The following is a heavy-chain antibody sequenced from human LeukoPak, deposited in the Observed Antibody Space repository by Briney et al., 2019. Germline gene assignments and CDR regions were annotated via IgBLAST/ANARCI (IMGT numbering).Heavy chain of an antibody. CDR1: GITLSNYG. J-gene: IGHJ4*02. V-gene: IGHV3-23*01. D-gene: IGHD3-22*01. CDR3: AKRGVVIRVILVGFHKEAYYFDS. Sequence: PGGSLRLSCAVSGITLSNYGMTWVRQAPGKGLKWVAGLSGSGGSTHYADSVKGRFTISRDNAKNTLYLQMNSLRAEDTAVYFCAKRGVVIRVILVGFHKEAYYFDSWGQGVLVTVSS. CDR2: LSGSGGST.